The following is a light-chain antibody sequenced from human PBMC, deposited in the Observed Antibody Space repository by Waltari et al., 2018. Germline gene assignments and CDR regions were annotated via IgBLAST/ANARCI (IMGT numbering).Light chain of an antibody. J-gene: IGLJ2*01. Sequence: QSALTQPASVSGSPGQSVTIFCAGTSNDVGGYNSVSWYQEHPGQAPRVIIYDVSARPSGVSVRFSGSKSGNTASLTISGLQAEDEADYYCSSQSSNDVVLFGGGTKLTVL. CDR1: SNDVGGYNS. V-gene: IGLV2-14*01. CDR2: DVS. CDR3: SSQSSNDVVL.